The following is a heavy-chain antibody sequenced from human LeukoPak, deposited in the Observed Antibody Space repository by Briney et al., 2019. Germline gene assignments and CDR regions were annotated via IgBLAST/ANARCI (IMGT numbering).Heavy chain of an antibody. D-gene: IGHD6-6*01. J-gene: IGHJ4*02. CDR1: GGSVGSSSYY. CDR2: IYYSGST. V-gene: IGHV4-39*01. Sequence: PSETLSLTCTVSGGSVGSSSYYWGWIRQPPGKGLEWIGSIYYSGSTYYNPSLKSRVTISVDTSKNQFSLKLSSVTAADTAVYYCARGVRSIAARPLDYWGQGTLVTVSS. CDR3: ARGVRSIAARPLDY.